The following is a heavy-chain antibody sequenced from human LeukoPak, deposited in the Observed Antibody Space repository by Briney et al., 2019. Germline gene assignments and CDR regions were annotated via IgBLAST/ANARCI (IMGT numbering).Heavy chain of an antibody. Sequence: SETLSLTCTVSGGSISSGSYSWSWIRQPAGKGLEWIGRIYTSGSTNYNPSLKSRVTISVDTSKNQFSLKLSSVTAADTAVYYCARVRGDYGEDSYYYMDVWGKGTTVTISS. CDR3: ARVRGDYGEDSYYYMDV. D-gene: IGHD4-17*01. V-gene: IGHV4-61*02. CDR1: GGSISSGSYS. J-gene: IGHJ6*03. CDR2: IYTSGST.